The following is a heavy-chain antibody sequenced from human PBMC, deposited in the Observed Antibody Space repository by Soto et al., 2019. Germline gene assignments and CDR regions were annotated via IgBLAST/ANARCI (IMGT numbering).Heavy chain of an antibody. CDR1: GGSISSSSYY. J-gene: IGHJ6*02. CDR3: AGGDYYXSSGYYFYYYTMDV. Sequence: SETLSLTCTVSGGSISSSSYYWGWIRQPPGKGLEWIGNVYYGGSTYYNPSLKSRVTISVETSKSQFSLKLSSVTAADTAVYYCAGGDYYXSSGYYFYYYTMDVWGQGTTVTVSS. CDR2: VYYGGST. V-gene: IGHV4-39*01. D-gene: IGHD3-22*01.